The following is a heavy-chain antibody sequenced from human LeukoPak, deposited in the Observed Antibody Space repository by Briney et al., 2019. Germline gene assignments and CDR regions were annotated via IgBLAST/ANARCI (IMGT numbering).Heavy chain of an antibody. CDR3: AKGPVGELSSLNAFDI. CDR1: GFTFDDYA. V-gene: IGHV3-9*03. D-gene: IGHD3-16*02. CDR2: ISWNSGSI. J-gene: IGHJ3*02. Sequence: GGSLRLSCAASGFTFDDYAMHWVRQAPGEGLEWVSGISWNSGSIGYADSVKGRFTISRDNAKNSLYLQMNSLRAEDMALYYCAKGPVGELSSLNAFDIWGQGTMVTVSS.